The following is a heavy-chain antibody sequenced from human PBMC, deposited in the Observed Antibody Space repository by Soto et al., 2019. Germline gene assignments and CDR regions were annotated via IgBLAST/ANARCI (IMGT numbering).Heavy chain of an antibody. CDR1: GGSISSSSYY. Sequence: LSLTCTVSGGSISSSSYYWGWIRQPPGKGLEWIGSIYYSGSTYYNPSLKSRVTISVDTSKNQFSLKLSSVTAADTAVYYCARRDSGSYYDYYGMDVWGQGTTVTVSS. D-gene: IGHD1-26*01. J-gene: IGHJ6*02. CDR3: ARRDSGSYYDYYGMDV. CDR2: IYYSGST. V-gene: IGHV4-39*01.